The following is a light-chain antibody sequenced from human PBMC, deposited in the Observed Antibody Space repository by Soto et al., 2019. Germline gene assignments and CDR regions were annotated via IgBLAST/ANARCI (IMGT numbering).Light chain of an antibody. CDR3: CSYAGSSTYV. CDR2: EGT. CDR1: RSDVGSGSYNL. J-gene: IGLJ1*01. Sequence: QSALAQPASVSGSPGQPITISCTGTRSDVGSGSYNLVSWYQQRPGKAPKLMIYEGTKRPSGVSNRFSGSKSGNTASLTISGLQAEDEADYYCCSYAGSSTYVFGTGTKATVL. V-gene: IGLV2-23*01.